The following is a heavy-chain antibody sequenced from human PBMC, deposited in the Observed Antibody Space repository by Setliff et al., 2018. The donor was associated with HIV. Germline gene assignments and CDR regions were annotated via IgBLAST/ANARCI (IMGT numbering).Heavy chain of an antibody. J-gene: IGHJ4*02. CDR1: GFSLRDYH. CDR3: ARQNGALSY. V-gene: IGHV3-7*03. Sequence: GGSLRLSCAASGFSLRDYHMNWVRQAPGKGLAWVANIKDDGSETYYVDSVEGRFSISRDNAKNSLFLQMNSLTTADTAIYLCARQNGALSYWGQGTLVTVSS. D-gene: IGHD1-1*01. CDR2: IKDDGSET.